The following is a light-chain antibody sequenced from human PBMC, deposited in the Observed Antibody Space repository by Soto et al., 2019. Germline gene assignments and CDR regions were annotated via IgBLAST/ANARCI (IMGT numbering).Light chain of an antibody. V-gene: IGLV2-14*03. CDR3: SSYTSSSTVV. Sequence: QSALTQPASVSGSPGQSIAISCTGTSSDDGGYNYVSWYQQHPGKAPKLMIYDVNNRPSGVSNRFSGSKSGNTASLTISGLQAEDEADYYCSSYTSSSTVVFGGGTKVTVL. CDR2: DVN. CDR1: SSDDGGYNY. J-gene: IGLJ2*01.